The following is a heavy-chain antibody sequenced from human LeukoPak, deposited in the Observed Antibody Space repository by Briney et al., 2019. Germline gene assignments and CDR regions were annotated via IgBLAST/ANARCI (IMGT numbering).Heavy chain of an antibody. D-gene: IGHD4-17*01. J-gene: IGHJ4*02. CDR1: GFTFSSYA. CDR2: ISVIGGST. V-gene: IGHV3-23*01. CDR3: AKALMTSVATPLDH. Sequence: GGSLRLSCAASGFTFSSYAMTWVRQAPGKGLEWVSLISVIGGSTYYADSVKGRFTISRDNSKNTLFLQMNSLRAEDTAVYYCAKALMTSVATPLDHWGQGTLVTVSS.